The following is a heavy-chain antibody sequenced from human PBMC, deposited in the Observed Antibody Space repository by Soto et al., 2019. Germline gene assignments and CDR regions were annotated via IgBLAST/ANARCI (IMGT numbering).Heavy chain of an antibody. CDR1: GYTFTSYG. V-gene: IGHV1-18*01. CDR3: ASKFGELLADAFDI. Sequence: ASVKVSCKASGYTFTSYGISWVRQAPGQGLEWMGWISAYNGNTNYAQKLKSRVTMSVDKSNNQFSLKMTSVTAADTAVYYCASKFGELLADAFDIWGQGTVVTVSS. CDR2: ISAYNGNT. D-gene: IGHD3-10*01. J-gene: IGHJ3*02.